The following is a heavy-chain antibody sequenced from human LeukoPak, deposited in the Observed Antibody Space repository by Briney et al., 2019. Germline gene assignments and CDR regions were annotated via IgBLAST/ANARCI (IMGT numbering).Heavy chain of an antibody. CDR2: IYYSGST. Sequence: SETLSLTCTVSGGSISSGGYSWSWIRQHPGKGLEWIGYIYYSGSTYYNPSLKSRVTISVDTSKNQFSPKLSSVTAADTAVYYCARWAVDAFDIWGQGTMVAVSS. CDR1: GGSISSGGYS. J-gene: IGHJ3*02. V-gene: IGHV4-31*03. CDR3: ARWAVDAFDI.